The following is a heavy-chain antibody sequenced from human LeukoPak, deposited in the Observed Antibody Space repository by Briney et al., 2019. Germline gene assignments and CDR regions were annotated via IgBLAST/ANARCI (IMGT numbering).Heavy chain of an antibody. D-gene: IGHD3-3*01. CDR3: ARLEFRKYDFWSGYFSGLGAFDI. Sequence: PSETLSLTCTVSGGSISSYYWSWIRQPAGKGLEWVGRIYGTGTITYNPSLQSRVTMSVDTSKNEFSLKLSSVTAADTAVYYCARLEFRKYDFWSGYFSGLGAFDIWGQGTMVTVSS. CDR2: IYGTGTI. V-gene: IGHV4-4*07. J-gene: IGHJ3*02. CDR1: GGSISSYY.